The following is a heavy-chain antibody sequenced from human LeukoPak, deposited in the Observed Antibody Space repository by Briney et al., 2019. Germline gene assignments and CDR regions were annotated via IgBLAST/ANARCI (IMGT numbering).Heavy chain of an antibody. CDR2: IYSGGST. CDR1: GVTVSNNY. J-gene: IGHJ1*01. CDR3: ARGFCGGDCKYFQH. V-gene: IGHV3-53*01. Sequence: PGGSLRLSCAASGVTVSNNYMSWVRQAPGKGLEWVSVIYSGGSTYYADSVKGRFTISRDNSKNTLYLQMNSLRAEDTAVYYCARGFCGGDCKYFQHWGQGTLVTVSS. D-gene: IGHD2-21*02.